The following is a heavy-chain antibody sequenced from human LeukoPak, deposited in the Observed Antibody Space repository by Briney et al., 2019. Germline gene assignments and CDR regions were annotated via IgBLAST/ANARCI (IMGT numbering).Heavy chain of an antibody. D-gene: IGHD5-12*01. Sequence: ASVKVSCKASGYTFTDFFVHWIRQAPGQGFEWIGWVNPSNADTNYAQNFQGRVTMTSDTSITTAYMELSGLRSDDTALYFCARDQVVPTTPFSGYDPPCWGQGTLIAVSS. CDR2: VNPSNADT. J-gene: IGHJ4*02. V-gene: IGHV1-2*02. CDR1: GYTFTDFF. CDR3: ARDQVVPTTPFSGYDPPC.